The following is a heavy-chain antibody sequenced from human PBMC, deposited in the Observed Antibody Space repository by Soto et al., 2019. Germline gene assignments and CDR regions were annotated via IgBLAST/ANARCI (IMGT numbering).Heavy chain of an antibody. CDR1: GGSISSSGYY. J-gene: IGHJ6*02. CDR3: ARQVGYCSGGSCYSWNYYYYGMDV. V-gene: IGHV4-39*01. D-gene: IGHD2-15*01. CDR2: IYYSGST. Sequence: QLQLQESGPGLVKPSETLSLTCTVSGGSISSSGYYWGWIRQPPGKGLEWIGSIYYSGSTYYNPSLKSRVTISVDTSKDQFSLKLSSVTAADTAVYYCARQVGYCSGGSCYSWNYYYYGMDVWGQGTTVTVSS.